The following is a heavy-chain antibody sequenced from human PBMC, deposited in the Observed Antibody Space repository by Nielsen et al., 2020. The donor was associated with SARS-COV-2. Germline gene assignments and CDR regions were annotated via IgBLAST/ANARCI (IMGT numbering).Heavy chain of an antibody. D-gene: IGHD2-2*01. J-gene: IGHJ4*02. V-gene: IGHV3-15*01. CDR3: TAQSDIVVVPAAFDY. CDR2: NKSKTDGGTT. Sequence: GESLKISCAASGFTFSNAWMSWVRQAPGKGLEWVGRNKSKTDGGTTDYAAPVKGRFTISRDDSKNTLYLQMNSLKTEDTAVYYCTAQSDIVVVPAAFDYWGQGTLVTVSS. CDR1: GFTFSNAW.